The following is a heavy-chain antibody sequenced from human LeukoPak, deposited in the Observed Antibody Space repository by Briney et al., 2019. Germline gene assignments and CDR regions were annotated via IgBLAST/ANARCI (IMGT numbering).Heavy chain of an antibody. D-gene: IGHD3-10*01. Sequence: KPSETLSLTCAVYGGSFSGYYWSWIRQPPGKGLEWIGEINHSGSTNYNPSLKSRVTISIDTSKNQWSLKLTSVTAADTAVYYCARGYGSGNYYPKDYWGQGTLVTVSS. J-gene: IGHJ4*02. CDR3: ARGYGSGNYYPKDY. CDR1: GGSFSGYY. V-gene: IGHV4-34*01. CDR2: INHSGST.